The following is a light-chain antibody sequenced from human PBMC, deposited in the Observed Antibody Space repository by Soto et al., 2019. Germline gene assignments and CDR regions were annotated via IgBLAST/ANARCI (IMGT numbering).Light chain of an antibody. CDR2: GNI. J-gene: IGLJ1*01. V-gene: IGLV1-40*01. CDR3: QCSDSSMSARYV. Sequence: QSVLTQPPSVSGAPGQRVTISCTGSSSNIGADYDVHWYQQRPGTAPKLLIFGNINRPSGVPDRFSGSKSGTSASLAITGLQADEEGDYYCQCSDSSMSARYVFGTGTKLTVL. CDR1: SSNIGADYD.